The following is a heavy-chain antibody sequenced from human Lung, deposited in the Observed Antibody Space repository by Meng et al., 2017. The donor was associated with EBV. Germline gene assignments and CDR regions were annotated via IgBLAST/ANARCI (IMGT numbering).Heavy chain of an antibody. V-gene: IGHV4-31*03. D-gene: IGHD5-18*01. CDR3: ARGRDTRWFDP. J-gene: IGHJ5*02. CDR2: IYYSGAT. CDR1: GGAISSGGYY. Sequence: VPPPEAVPGLVKPSQTPPFPCIGSGGAISSGGYYWSWIRHHPGKGLEWIGYIYYSGATDYNPSLKSRVTISMDTSKNQFSLKLSSVTAADTAVYYCARGRDTRWFDPWGRGTLVTVSS.